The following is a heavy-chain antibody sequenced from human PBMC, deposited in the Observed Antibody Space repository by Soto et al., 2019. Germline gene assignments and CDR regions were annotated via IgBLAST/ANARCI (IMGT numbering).Heavy chain of an antibody. D-gene: IGHD2-8*01. CDR3: ARTGYCTNGVCYNYYYYGMDA. CDR1: GFTVSANY. Sequence: EVQLVESGGGLVQPGGSLRLSCAASGFTVSANYMSWVRQAPGKGLEWVSVIYTSGSTYYADSVKGRFTISRDNPKNTLYLQMTSLRAEDTAVYYCARTGYCTNGVCYNYYYYGMDAWGQGTTVTVSS. J-gene: IGHJ6*02. CDR2: IYTSGST. V-gene: IGHV3-53*01.